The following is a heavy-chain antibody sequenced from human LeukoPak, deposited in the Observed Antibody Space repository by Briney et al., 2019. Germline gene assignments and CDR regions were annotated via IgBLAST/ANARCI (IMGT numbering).Heavy chain of an antibody. CDR2: IYTSGST. Sequence: PSETLSLTCTVSGGSISSYYWSWIRQPPGKGLEWIGYIYTSGSTNYDPSLKSRVTLSLDTSKNQFSLNLSSVTAADTAVYYCARQSYSTYPFDPWGQGTLVTVSS. CDR1: GGSISSYY. V-gene: IGHV4-4*09. CDR3: ARQSYSTYPFDP. D-gene: IGHD2/OR15-2a*01. J-gene: IGHJ5*02.